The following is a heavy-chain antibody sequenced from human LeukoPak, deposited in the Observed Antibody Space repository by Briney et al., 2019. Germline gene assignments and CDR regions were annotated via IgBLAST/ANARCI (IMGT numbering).Heavy chain of an antibody. CDR3: ARLRDSSGWYIPSYFDY. V-gene: IGHV4-59*08. Sequence: PSETLSLTCTVSGGSISSYYWSWIRQPPGKGLEWIGYIYYSGSTNYNPSLKSRVTISVDTSKNQFSLKLSSVTAADTAVYYCARLRDSSGWYIPSYFDYWGQGTLVHVSS. CDR1: GGSISSYY. J-gene: IGHJ4*02. D-gene: IGHD6-19*01. CDR2: IYYSGST.